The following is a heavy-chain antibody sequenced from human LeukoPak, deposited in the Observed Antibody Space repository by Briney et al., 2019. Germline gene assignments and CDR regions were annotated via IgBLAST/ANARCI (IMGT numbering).Heavy chain of an antibody. Sequence: PSETLSLTCTVSGGSISGYYWSWIRQPPGKGLEWIGYIYHNGGTNYNPSLQSRLTISVDTSKNQFSLKLSSATAADTAVYYCARHLRAVAGGRYFDYWGQGTQVTVSS. J-gene: IGHJ4*02. V-gene: IGHV4-59*08. CDR3: ARHLRAVAGGRYFDY. CDR1: GGSISGYY. D-gene: IGHD6-19*01. CDR2: IYHNGGT.